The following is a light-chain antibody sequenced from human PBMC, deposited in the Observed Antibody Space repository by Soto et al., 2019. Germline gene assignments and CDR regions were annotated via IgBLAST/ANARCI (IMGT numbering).Light chain of an antibody. V-gene: IGLV3-9*01. CDR2: RDS. CDR1: NIGSKN. J-gene: IGLJ1*01. CDR3: QVWDSSTARGV. Sequence: SYELTQPLSVSVALGQTARITCGGNNIGSKNVHWYQQKPGQAPVLVIYRDSNRPSGIPERFSGSNSGNTATLTISRAQAGDEADYYCQVWDSSTARGVFGTGTQLTVL.